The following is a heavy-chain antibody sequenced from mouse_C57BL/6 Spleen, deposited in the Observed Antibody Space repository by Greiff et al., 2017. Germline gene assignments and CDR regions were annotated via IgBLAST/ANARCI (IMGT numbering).Heavy chain of an antibody. CDR1: GYTFTSYW. CDR2: IDPSDSYT. V-gene: IGHV1-69*01. CDR3: ARGGTCAMDY. J-gene: IGHJ4*01. Sequence: QVQLQQPGAELVMPGASVKLSCKASGYTFTSYWMHWVKQRPGQGLEWIGEIDPSDSYTNYNQKFKGKSTLTVDKSSSTAYMQLSSLTSEDSAVYYCARGGTCAMDYWGQGTSVTVSS. D-gene: IGHD3-3*01.